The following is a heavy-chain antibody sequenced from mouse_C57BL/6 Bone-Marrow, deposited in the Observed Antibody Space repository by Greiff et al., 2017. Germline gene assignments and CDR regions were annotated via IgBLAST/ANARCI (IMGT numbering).Heavy chain of an antibody. V-gene: IGHV1-50*01. J-gene: IGHJ1*03. Sequence: QVQLQQPGAELVKPGASVKLSCKASGYTFTSYWMQWVKQRPGQGLEWIGEIDPSDSYTNYNQKFKGKATLTVDTSSSTAYMQRSSLTSEDSAVDYCARDYDYDGYWYFDVWGTGTTVTVSS. CDR2: IDPSDSYT. D-gene: IGHD2-4*01. CDR3: ARDYDYDGYWYFDV. CDR1: GYTFTSYW.